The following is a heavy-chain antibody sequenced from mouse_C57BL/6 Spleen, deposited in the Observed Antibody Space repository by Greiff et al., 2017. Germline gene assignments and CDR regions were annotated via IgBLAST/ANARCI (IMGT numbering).Heavy chain of an antibody. J-gene: IGHJ1*03. V-gene: IGHV3-6*01. CDR3: AREGYGSRYWYFDV. D-gene: IGHD1-1*01. CDR2: ISYDGSN. CDR1: GYSITSGYY. Sequence: EVQLVESGPGLVKPSQSLSLTCSVTGYSITSGYYWNWIRQFPGNKLEWMGYISYDGSNNYNPSLKNRISITRDTSKNQFFLKLNSVTTEDTATYYCAREGYGSRYWYFDVWGTGTTVTVSS.